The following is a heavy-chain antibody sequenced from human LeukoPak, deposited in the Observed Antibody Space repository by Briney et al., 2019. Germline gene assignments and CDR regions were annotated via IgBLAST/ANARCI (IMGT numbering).Heavy chain of an antibody. V-gene: IGHV1-46*01. Sequence: ASVKVSCKASGYTFTSYYMHWVRQAPGQGLEWMGIINPSGGSTSYAQKFQGRVTMTRDTSISTAYMELSRLRSDDTAVYYCARGTDYYGSSGYYPLFDYWGQGTLVTVSS. CDR1: GYTFTSYY. D-gene: IGHD3-22*01. CDR3: ARGTDYYGSSGYYPLFDY. CDR2: INPSGGST. J-gene: IGHJ4*02.